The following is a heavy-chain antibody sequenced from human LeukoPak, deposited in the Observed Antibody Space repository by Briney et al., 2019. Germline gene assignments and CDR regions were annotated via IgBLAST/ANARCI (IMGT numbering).Heavy chain of an antibody. V-gene: IGHV4-34*01. CDR1: GGSFSGYY. D-gene: IGHD3-22*01. CDR3: ARQDGGYYYDSSGYYYVGDAFDI. J-gene: IGHJ3*02. CDR2: INHSGST. Sequence: SETLSLTCAVYGGSFSGYYWSWIRQPPGKGLEWIGEINHSGSTNYNPSLKSRVTISVDTSKNQFSLKLSSVTAADTAVYYCARQDGGYYYDSSGYYYVGDAFDIWGQGTMVTVSS.